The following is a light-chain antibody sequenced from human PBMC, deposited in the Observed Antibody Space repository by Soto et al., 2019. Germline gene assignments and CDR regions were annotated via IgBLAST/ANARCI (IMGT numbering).Light chain of an antibody. CDR3: QQYGSSPLT. J-gene: IGKJ4*01. Sequence: ELVFTQSPSTLSLSPRERATLSCRVSQSVSSSYLAWYQQKPGQAPRLLIYGASSRATGIPDRFSGSGSGTDFTLTISRLEPEDFAVYYCQQYGSSPLTFGGGTKVDI. CDR2: GAS. V-gene: IGKV3-20*01. CDR1: QSVSSSY.